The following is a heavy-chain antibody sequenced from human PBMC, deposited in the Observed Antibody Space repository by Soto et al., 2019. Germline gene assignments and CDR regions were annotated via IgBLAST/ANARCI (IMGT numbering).Heavy chain of an antibody. V-gene: IGHV4-59*01. J-gene: IGHJ5*02. CDR3: AREMYDISVDRFDP. Sequence: QVQLQESGPGLVKPSETLSLTCTVSGDSISRYYWSWIRQPPGKGLEWIGYIFHTGTTTNYNPSLKSRVIISLDTSKNQFSLRLSSVTAADTAVYYCAREMYDISVDRFDPWGQGTLVTVSS. CDR2: IFHTGTTT. CDR1: GDSISRYY. D-gene: IGHD3-9*01.